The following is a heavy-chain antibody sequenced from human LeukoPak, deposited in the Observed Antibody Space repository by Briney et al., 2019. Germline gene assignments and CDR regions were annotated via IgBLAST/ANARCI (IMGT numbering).Heavy chain of an antibody. J-gene: IGHJ4*02. CDR1: GGTFSSYA. V-gene: IGHV1-46*01. CDR3: ARDQDWNDGIDY. D-gene: IGHD1-1*01. Sequence: ASVKVSCKASGGTFSSYAISWVRQAPGQGLEWMGIINPSGGSTSYAQKFQGRVTMTRDTSTSTVYMELSSLRSEDTAVYYCARDQDWNDGIDYWGQGTLVTVSS. CDR2: INPSGGST.